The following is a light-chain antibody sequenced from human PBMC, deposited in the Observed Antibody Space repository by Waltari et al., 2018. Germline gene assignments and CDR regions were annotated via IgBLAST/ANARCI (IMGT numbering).Light chain of an antibody. CDR3: SSDTTSSAPGV. CDR2: EVS. J-gene: IGLJ1*01. CDR1: ANSVGAYYL. V-gene: IGLV2-14*01. Sequence: SALTQPAPVSGSPGQSIPISCPGTANSVGAYYLVSWYQQNPGKAPHLIIYEVSNRPSGISNRFSASKSGNTASRSISGLQAEDEADYYCSSDTTSSAPGVFGTGTRVTVL.